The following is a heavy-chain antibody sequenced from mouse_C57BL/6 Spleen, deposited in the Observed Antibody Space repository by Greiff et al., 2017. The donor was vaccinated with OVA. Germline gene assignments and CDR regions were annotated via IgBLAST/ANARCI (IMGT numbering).Heavy chain of an antibody. V-gene: IGHV5-4*01. CDR1: GFTFSSYA. Sequence: EVMLVESGGGLVKPGGSLKLSCAASGFTFSSYAMSWVRQTPEKRLEWVATISDGGSYTYYPDNVKGRFTISRDNAKNNLYLQMSHLKSEDTAMYYCARDGDYDGGGYAMDYWGQGTSVTVSS. CDR2: ISDGGSYT. D-gene: IGHD2-4*01. CDR3: ARDGDYDGGGYAMDY. J-gene: IGHJ4*01.